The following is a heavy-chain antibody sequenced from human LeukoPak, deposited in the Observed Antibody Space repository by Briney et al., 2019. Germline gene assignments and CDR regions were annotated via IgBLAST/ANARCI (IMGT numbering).Heavy chain of an antibody. V-gene: IGHV3-43*01. D-gene: IGHD3-22*01. J-gene: IGHJ4*02. CDR2: ISSGGGGT. Sequence: GGSLRLSCAASGLTFHGYSMNWVRQAPGKGLEWISLISSGGGGTYYADSVKGRFTISRDNGKNSLYLQMNSLRTEDTALYCSARAGSSGWFIDSWGKGTLVSVSS. CDR1: GLTFHGYS. CDR3: ARAGSSGWFIDS.